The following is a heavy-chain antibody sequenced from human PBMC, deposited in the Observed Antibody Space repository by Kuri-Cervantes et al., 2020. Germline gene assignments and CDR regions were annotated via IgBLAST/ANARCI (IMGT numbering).Heavy chain of an antibody. D-gene: IGHD6-25*01. V-gene: IGHV3-11*01. CDR3: TKGSGGYVATMDV. CDR1: GFMFSDYY. J-gene: IGHJ6*02. CDR2: ISSSGSTI. Sequence: GESLKISCAASGFMFSDYYMGWIRQAPGKGLEWVSYISSSGSTIYYADSVKGRFTISRDNAKNSLYLQMNSLRAEDTAVYYCTKGSGGYVATMDVWGQGTTVTVSS.